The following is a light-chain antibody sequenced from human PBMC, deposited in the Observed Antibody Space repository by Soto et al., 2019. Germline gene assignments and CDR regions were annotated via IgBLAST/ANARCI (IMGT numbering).Light chain of an antibody. J-gene: IGKJ1*01. Sequence: DIQTTQSPSTLSASVGDRVTLTCRASQSISSWLAWYQQKPGKAPKLLIYDASSLESGVPSRFSGSGSGTEFTLTISSLQPDDFATYYCQQYNSYPWTFGQGTKVEIK. CDR2: DAS. CDR3: QQYNSYPWT. CDR1: QSISSW. V-gene: IGKV1-5*01.